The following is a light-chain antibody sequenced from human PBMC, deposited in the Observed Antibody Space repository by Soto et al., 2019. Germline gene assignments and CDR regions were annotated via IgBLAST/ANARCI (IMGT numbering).Light chain of an antibody. CDR2: LNSDGSH. Sequence: QAVVTQSPSASASLGASVKLTCTLSSGHSNYAIAWHQQQSEKGPRYLMKLNSDGSHSKGDGIPDRFSGSSSGAERYLSLSSLQSEDEADYYCQTWGSGIVVFGGGTQLTVL. J-gene: IGLJ2*01. CDR3: QTWGSGIVV. V-gene: IGLV4-69*01. CDR1: SGHSNYA.